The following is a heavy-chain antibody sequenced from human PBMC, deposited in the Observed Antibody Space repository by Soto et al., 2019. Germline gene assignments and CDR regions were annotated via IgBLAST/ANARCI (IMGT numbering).Heavy chain of an antibody. CDR2: IYSSGNT. D-gene: IGHD3-3*01. Sequence: PSETLSLTCSVSGSTISGYYWTWIRQPAGKGLEWIGRIYSSGNTKYNPSLQSRVTMSLDTSNNQFSLGLTSVTAADTAVYYCARGQRFSDWFDPWGQGTLVTVSS. J-gene: IGHJ5*02. V-gene: IGHV4-4*07. CDR1: GSTISGYY. CDR3: ARGQRFSDWFDP.